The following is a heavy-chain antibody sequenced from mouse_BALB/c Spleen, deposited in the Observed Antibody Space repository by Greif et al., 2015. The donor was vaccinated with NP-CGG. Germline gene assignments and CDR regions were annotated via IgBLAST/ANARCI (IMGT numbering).Heavy chain of an antibody. Sequence: EVKLMESGGGLVQPGGSLKLSCAASGFTFSSYGMSWVRQTPDKRLELVATINSNGGSTYYPDSVKGRFTISRDNAQNTLNLQMSIQKSEDTAMYYCAKKGVYYYGISLDYWGQGTTLTVSS. CDR3: AKKGVYYYGISLDY. CDR1: GFTFSSYG. D-gene: IGHD1-1*01. J-gene: IGHJ2*01. V-gene: IGHV5-6-3*01. CDR2: INSNGGST.